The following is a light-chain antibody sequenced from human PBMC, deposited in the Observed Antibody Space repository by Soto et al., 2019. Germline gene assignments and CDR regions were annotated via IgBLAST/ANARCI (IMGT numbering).Light chain of an antibody. Sequence: EIVMTQSPATLSVSPGERATLSCRASQSVSSDLAWYHQKPGQAPRLLIYGASTRATGIPARFSGSGSGTEFTLTISSLQSEDFAIYYCQQYNSWPPWTFGQGTKVDI. J-gene: IGKJ1*01. CDR1: QSVSSD. CDR2: GAS. V-gene: IGKV3-15*01. CDR3: QQYNSWPPWT.